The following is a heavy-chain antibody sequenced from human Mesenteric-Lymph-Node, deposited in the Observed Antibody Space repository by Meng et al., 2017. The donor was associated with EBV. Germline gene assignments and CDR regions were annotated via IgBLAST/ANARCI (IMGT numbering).Heavy chain of an antibody. CDR2: IYYSGST. Sequence: QIQLQESGPRLVKPSETLSLTCGLSGDSITTNYWGSWVRQPPGKGLEWIGSIYYSGSTYYNPSLKSRVTISVDTSKNQFSLKLSSVTAADTAVYYCARPDSSSWIHFDYWGQGTLVTVSS. CDR1: GDSITTNYW. J-gene: IGHJ4*02. D-gene: IGHD6-13*01. CDR3: ARPDSSSWIHFDY. V-gene: IGHV4-39*01.